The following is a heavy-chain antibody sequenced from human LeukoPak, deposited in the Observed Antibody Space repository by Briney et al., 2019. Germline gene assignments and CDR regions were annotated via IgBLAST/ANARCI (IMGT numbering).Heavy chain of an antibody. CDR2: IIPIFGTA. J-gene: IGHJ6*03. CDR1: GGTFSSYA. Sequence: SVKVSCKASGGTFSSYAISWVRQAPGQGLEWMGGIIPIFGTANYAQKFQGRVTITADESTSTAYMELSSLRSEDTAVYYCARDIYVYGDYSDYYYMDVWGKGTTVTVSS. V-gene: IGHV1-69*01. D-gene: IGHD4-17*01. CDR3: ARDIYVYGDYSDYYYMDV.